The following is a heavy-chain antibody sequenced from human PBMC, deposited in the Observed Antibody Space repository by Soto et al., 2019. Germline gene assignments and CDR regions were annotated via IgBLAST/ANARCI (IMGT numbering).Heavy chain of an antibody. Sequence: GSLRLSCAAYGFTFRRYAIHWVRQAPGKGLEWVAVISRDGTNKYYVDSVKGRFTISRDNSKDTVYLQMNSLRDEDSAMFYCARSRSGAVADSFDFWGQGTLVTVSS. D-gene: IGHD3-10*01. CDR2: ISRDGTNK. V-gene: IGHV3-30*04. CDR3: ARSRSGAVADSFDF. CDR1: GFTFRRYA. J-gene: IGHJ4*02.